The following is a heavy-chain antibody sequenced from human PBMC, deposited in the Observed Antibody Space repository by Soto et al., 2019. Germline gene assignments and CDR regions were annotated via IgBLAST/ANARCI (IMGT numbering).Heavy chain of an antibody. V-gene: IGHV3-30*03. CDR2: ISYDGSNK. Sequence: PGGSLRLSCAASGFTFSSYGMHWVRQAPGKGLEWVAVISYDGSNKYYADSVKGRFTISRDNTKNIVYLQMNRLRAEDTAVYYCARSGRDGYNPWGQGTLVTVSS. CDR1: GFTFSSYG. CDR3: ARSGRDGYNP. J-gene: IGHJ5*02. D-gene: IGHD5-12*01.